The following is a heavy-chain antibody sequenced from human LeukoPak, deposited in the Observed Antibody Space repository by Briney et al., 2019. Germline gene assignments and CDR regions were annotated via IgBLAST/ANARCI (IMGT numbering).Heavy chain of an antibody. D-gene: IGHD6-19*01. CDR2: IYYTGST. Sequence: SETLSLTCTVSGGSINSYYWSWIRQPPGKGLEWIGYIYYTGSTNHNPSLESRVTISVDASNNHFSLKLSSVTAADTAIYYCARAGGWHFDYWGQGTLVTVSS. CDR3: ARAGGWHFDY. CDR1: GGSINSYY. J-gene: IGHJ4*02. V-gene: IGHV4-59*01.